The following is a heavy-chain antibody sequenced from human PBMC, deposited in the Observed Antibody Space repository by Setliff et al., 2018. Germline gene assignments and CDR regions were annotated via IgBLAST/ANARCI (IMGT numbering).Heavy chain of an antibody. Sequence: GGSLRLSCAASGFTFSSYSMNWVRQAPGKGLEWVSYISSSRSTIYYADAVKGRFTISRYNAKNSLYLQINDLRAEDTAVYYCVRDLHWGFDYWGLGTLVTVSS. V-gene: IGHV3-48*01. CDR3: VRDLHWGFDY. CDR1: GFTFSSYS. J-gene: IGHJ4*02. D-gene: IGHD7-27*01. CDR2: ISSSRSTI.